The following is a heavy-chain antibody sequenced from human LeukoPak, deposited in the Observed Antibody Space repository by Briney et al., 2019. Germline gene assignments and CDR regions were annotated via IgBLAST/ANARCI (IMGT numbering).Heavy chain of an antibody. CDR2: VRQDGTEK. D-gene: IGHD6-13*01. V-gene: IGHV3-7*01. CDR3: ARAGGTSWADY. Sequence: GGSLRLSCEASGFTFRDYWMTWVRQAPGKGLEWVANVRQDGTEKFYVDSVKGRFTISRDNGKNSLYLQMNSLRVEDTAIYYCARAGGTSWADYWGQGTLVTVSS. J-gene: IGHJ4*02. CDR1: GFTFRDYW.